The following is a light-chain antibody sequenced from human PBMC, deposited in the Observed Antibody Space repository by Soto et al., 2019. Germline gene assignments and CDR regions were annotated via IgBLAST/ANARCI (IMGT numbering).Light chain of an antibody. V-gene: IGLV3-21*04. CDR3: QVWDTNSDRV. J-gene: IGLJ2*01. CDR1: NIGSDN. Sequence: SYELTQPPSVSVAPGQTARITCGGNNIGSDNVQWYQQKPGQAPVLVIYYNTDRPSGIPERFSGSNSGNTATLTISRVGAGDEADYYCQVWDTNSDRVFGGGTKLTVL. CDR2: YNT.